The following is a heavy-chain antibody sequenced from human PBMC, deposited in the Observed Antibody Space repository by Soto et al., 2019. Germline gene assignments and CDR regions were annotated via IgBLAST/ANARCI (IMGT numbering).Heavy chain of an antibody. V-gene: IGHV1-46*03. J-gene: IGHJ3*01. CDR3: DKEAHAFDL. CDR1: GYTFTSYY. Sequence: ASVKVSCKASGYTFTSYYIHWVRQAPGQGLEWMGIIHPSGGSTSYAQKFQGRVTMTRDTSTSTVYMELSSLRSEETAVYYCDKEAHAFDLWGQGTMVTVSS. CDR2: IHPSGGST.